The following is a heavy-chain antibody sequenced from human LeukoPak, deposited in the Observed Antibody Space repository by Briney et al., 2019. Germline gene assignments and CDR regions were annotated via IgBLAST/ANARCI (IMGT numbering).Heavy chain of an antibody. V-gene: IGHV3-43*02. J-gene: IGHJ5*02. CDR3: ARHRGSGALKNNWFDP. D-gene: IGHD3-10*01. CDR2: IKGNGDTT. Sequence: GGSLRLSCAASGFTFHNYAMHWVRQAPGKGLEWVSLIKGNGDTTYNADSVKGRFTISRDNAKNSLYLQMNSLRAEDTAVYYCARHRGSGALKNNWFDPWGQGTLVTVSS. CDR1: GFTFHNYA.